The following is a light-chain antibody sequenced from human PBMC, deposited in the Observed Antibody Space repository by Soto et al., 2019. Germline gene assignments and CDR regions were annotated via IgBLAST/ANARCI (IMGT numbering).Light chain of an antibody. Sequence: EIVLTQSPATLSLSPGERATLSCRASASMSSYLAWYQQRHGQAPSLLIYDASNWATGIPARFSGSGSGTDFTLTIDNLEPEDFAVYYCQQRSKWPLTFGGGTKVEI. V-gene: IGKV3-11*01. CDR1: ASMSSY. J-gene: IGKJ4*01. CDR3: QQRSKWPLT. CDR2: DAS.